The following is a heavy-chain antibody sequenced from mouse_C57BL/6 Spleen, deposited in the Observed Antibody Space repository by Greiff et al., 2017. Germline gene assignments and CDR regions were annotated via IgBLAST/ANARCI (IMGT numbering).Heavy chain of an antibody. V-gene: IGHV1-69*01. CDR3: ARWRGSYYPYYAMDY. J-gene: IGHJ4*01. Sequence: QVQLQQPGAELVMPGASVKLSCKASGYTFTSYWMHWVKQRPGQGLEWIGEIDPSDSYTNYNQKFKGKSTLTVDKSSSTAYMQLSSLTSEDSAVYYCARWRGSYYPYYAMDYWGQGTSVTVSS. CDR2: IDPSDSYT. D-gene: IGHD2-12*01. CDR1: GYTFTSYW.